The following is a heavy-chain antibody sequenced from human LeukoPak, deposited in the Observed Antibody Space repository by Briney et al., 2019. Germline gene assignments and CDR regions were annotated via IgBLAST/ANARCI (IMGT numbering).Heavy chain of an antibody. D-gene: IGHD4-17*01. Sequence: GASVTVSCKASGGTFSSYAISWVRQAPGQGLEWMGGIIPIFGTANYAQKFQGRVTITADESTSTAYMELSSLRSEDTAVYYCARGGDDYGDRAPGSWFDPWGQGTLVTVSS. CDR3: ARGGDDYGDRAPGSWFDP. CDR1: GGTFSSYA. CDR2: IIPIFGTA. J-gene: IGHJ5*02. V-gene: IGHV1-69*13.